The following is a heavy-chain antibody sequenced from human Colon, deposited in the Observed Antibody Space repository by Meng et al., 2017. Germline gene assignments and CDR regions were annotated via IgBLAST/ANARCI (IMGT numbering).Heavy chain of an antibody. CDR1: GFTFSNYW. CDR2: IKYDGSEK. CDR3: TAGHAPHI. Sequence: GESLKISCAVSGFTFSNYWMVWVRQAPGKGLEWVATIKYDGSEKYYVDSVKGRFTISRDNAKSSLYLQMNSLRAEDTALYYRTAGHAPHIWGQGTMVTVSS. J-gene: IGHJ3*02. V-gene: IGHV3-7*01.